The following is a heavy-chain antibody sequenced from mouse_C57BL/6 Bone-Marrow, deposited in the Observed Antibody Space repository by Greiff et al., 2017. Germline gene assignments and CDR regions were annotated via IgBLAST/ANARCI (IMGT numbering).Heavy chain of an antibody. Sequence: VQLQQPGAELVKPGASVKMSCKASGYTFTSYWITWVKQRLGQGLEWIGDIYPTSGRTNYNEKFKGKAILTVDNSSNTAYMQLSSLTSEDSAVFYCARSGPLGRSFDYWGQGTTLTVSS. V-gene: IGHV1-55*01. D-gene: IGHD4-1*01. CDR1: GYTFTSYW. CDR2: IYPTSGRT. J-gene: IGHJ2*01. CDR3: ARSGPLGRSFDY.